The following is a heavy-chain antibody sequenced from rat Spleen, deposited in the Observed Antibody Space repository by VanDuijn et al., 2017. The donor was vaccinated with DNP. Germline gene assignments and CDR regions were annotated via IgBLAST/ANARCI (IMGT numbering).Heavy chain of an antibody. CDR1: GFTFSAYY. Sequence: EVQLVESGGGLVQPGRSLKLSCAASGFTFSAYYMAWVRQAPAKGLEWVAYIGSPAYAPYHGAPVKGRFTISRDNAKSTLYLQMNSLRSEDMATYYCVRWNSGHFDYWGQGVMVTVSS. V-gene: IGHV5-22*01. CDR2: IGSPAYAP. CDR3: VRWNSGHFDY. D-gene: IGHD4-3*01. J-gene: IGHJ2*01.